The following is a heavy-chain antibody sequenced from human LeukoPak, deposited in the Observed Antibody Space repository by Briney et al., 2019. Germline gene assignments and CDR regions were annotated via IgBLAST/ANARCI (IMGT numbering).Heavy chain of an antibody. V-gene: IGHV4-34*01. D-gene: IGHD2-21*02. CDR1: GGSFSGYY. CDR2: INHSGST. J-gene: IGHJ4*02. CDR3: ASSSIVVVTRNFDY. Sequence: SETLSLTCAVYGGSFSGYYWSWIRQPPGKGLEWIGEINHSGSTNYNPSLKSRVTISVDTSKNQFSLKLSSVTAADTAVYYCASSSIVVVTRNFDYWGQGTLVTVSS.